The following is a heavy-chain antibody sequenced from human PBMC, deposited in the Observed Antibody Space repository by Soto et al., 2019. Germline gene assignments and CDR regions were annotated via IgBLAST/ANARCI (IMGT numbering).Heavy chain of an antibody. CDR1: GFTFTTAW. CDR2: IKSKIAGGTT. J-gene: IGHJ4*01. V-gene: IGHV3-15*07. D-gene: IGHD3-22*01. CDR3: TTDSYLTMKRVRIGY. Sequence: EVQLVESGGGLVEPGGSLRLSCAASGFTFTTAWINWVRQAPGKGLEWVGRIKSKIAGGTTDFAAPVKGRFAISRDDSINMVYFQMNSLNIEDTAVYNCTTDSYLTMKRVRIGYWGLGNLVTVS.